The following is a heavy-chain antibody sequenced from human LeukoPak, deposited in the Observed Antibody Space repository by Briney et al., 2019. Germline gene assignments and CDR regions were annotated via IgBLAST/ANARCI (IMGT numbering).Heavy chain of an antibody. CDR1: GFAFNTYN. D-gene: IGHD1-26*01. Sequence: PGGSLRLSCAASGFAFNTYNMNWVRQAPGKGLEWVSYISTSSSTIYYADSMKGRFTISRDNAKNSLYLQMNSLRAEDTAVYYCARESYFYRAVDYWGQGTLVTVSS. CDR2: ISTSSSTI. CDR3: ARESYFYRAVDY. V-gene: IGHV3-48*01. J-gene: IGHJ4*02.